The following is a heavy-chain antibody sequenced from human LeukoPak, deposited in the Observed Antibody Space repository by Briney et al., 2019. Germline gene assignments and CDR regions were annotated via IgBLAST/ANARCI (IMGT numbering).Heavy chain of an antibody. D-gene: IGHD4-17*01. J-gene: IGHJ5*02. CDR1: GGSISNYY. CDR3: ARGGGVTTLTNWFDP. V-gene: IGHV4-4*07. Sequence: SETLSLTCTVSGGSISNYYWSWIRQPAAKGLEWIGRIYISGSTNYNPSLKSRVTISVDTSKNQFSLKLSSVTAADTAVYYCARGGGVTTLTNWFDPWGQGTLVTVSS. CDR2: IYISGST.